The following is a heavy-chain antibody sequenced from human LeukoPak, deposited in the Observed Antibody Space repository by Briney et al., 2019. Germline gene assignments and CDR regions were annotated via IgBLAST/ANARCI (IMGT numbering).Heavy chain of an antibody. Sequence: SETLSLTCTVSGGSISSYYWSWIRQPPGKGLEWIGYIYYSGSTNYNPSLKSRVTISVDTSKNQFSLKLSSVTAADTAVYYCARVPEGAAAGTSWFDPWGQGTLVTVSS. CDR2: IYYSGST. J-gene: IGHJ5*02. CDR3: ARVPEGAAAGTSWFDP. V-gene: IGHV4-59*08. CDR1: GGSISSYY. D-gene: IGHD6-13*01.